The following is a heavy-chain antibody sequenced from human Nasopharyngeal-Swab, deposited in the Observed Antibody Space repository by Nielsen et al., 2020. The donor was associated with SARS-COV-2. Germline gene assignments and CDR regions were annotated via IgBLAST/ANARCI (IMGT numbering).Heavy chain of an antibody. J-gene: IGHJ4*02. D-gene: IGHD4-17*01. CDR2: IYYSGST. CDR3: AREVDDYGDYPGSLVFDY. Sequence: RQAPGKGLEWIGYIYYSGSTNYNPSLKSRVTISVDTSKNQFSLKLSSVTAADTAVYYCAREVDDYGDYPGSLVFDYWGQGTLVTVPS. V-gene: IGHV4-59*01.